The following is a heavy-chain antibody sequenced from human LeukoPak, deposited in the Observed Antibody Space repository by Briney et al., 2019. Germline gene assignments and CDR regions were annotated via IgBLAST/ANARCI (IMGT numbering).Heavy chain of an antibody. CDR3: WRGRGWGCRFEL. J-gene: IGHJ4*02. CDR1: WPSVVVGDLR. V-gene: IGHV4-61*08. CDR2: IQYSGIT. D-gene: IGHD2-21*01. Sequence: SDTLSPARTLLWPSVVVGDLRSGWIRQPPGKGLEYIVNIQYSGITNYNPSLESRVTNAVDAPQNQSSLRLSSVIAADTVGEYCWRGRGWGCRFELWGQGTLVTVSS.